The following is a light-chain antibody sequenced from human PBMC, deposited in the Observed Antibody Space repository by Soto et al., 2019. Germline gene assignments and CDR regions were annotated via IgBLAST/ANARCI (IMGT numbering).Light chain of an antibody. Sequence: SKSPATLPVTRGERATLSCWAIQSVSSSYLAWYQQRPGQAPGLLVYGASSRATGIPDRFSGSRSGTVFTLTISRLEPADFAVYYCQQYGSSPPLTFGQGTRLEI. V-gene: IGKV3-20*01. J-gene: IGKJ5*01. CDR1: QSVSSSY. CDR3: QQYGSSPPLT. CDR2: GAS.